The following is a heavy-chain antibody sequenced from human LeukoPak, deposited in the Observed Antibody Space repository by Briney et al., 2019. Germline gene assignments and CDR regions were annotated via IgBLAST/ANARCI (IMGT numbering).Heavy chain of an antibody. CDR3: AKEGIVVVPAAKYMDV. Sequence: PGGSLRLSCAASGFTFSNYAMSWVRQAPGKGLEWVSAISGSGGSTYYADSVKGRFTISRDNSKNTLYLQMNSLRAEDTAVYYCAKEGIVVVPAAKYMDVWGKGTTATVSS. D-gene: IGHD2-2*01. CDR2: ISGSGGST. V-gene: IGHV3-23*01. CDR1: GFTFSNYA. J-gene: IGHJ6*03.